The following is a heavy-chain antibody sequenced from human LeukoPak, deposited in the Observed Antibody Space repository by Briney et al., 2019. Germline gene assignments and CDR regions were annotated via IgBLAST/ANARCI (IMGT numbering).Heavy chain of an antibody. D-gene: IGHD6-13*01. J-gene: IGHJ4*02. V-gene: IGHV4-31*03. CDR1: GGSISSGGYY. CDR2: IYYSGST. Sequence: PSETLSLTCTVSGGSISSGGYYWIWIRQHPGKGLEWIGYIYYSGSTYYNPSLKSRVTISVDTYKNQFSLKLSSVTAADTAVYYCARASGSSWYWGQGTLVTVSS. CDR3: ARASGSSWY.